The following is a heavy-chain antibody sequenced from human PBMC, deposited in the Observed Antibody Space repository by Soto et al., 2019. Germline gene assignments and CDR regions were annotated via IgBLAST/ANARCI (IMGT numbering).Heavy chain of an antibody. V-gene: IGHV1-46*01. D-gene: IGHD2-15*01. Sequence: QVQLVQSGAEVKKPGASVKVSCKASGYIFTAYSMHWVRQAPGQGLEGMGVVNPSGGSTNYAQKFQGRITMTRDTSTSTVYMDLSSLTSEDTAVYYWAREENCSDGICYSEYFQRWGQGTLVTVSS. CDR1: GYIFTAYS. CDR2: VNPSGGST. J-gene: IGHJ1*01. CDR3: AREENCSDGICYSEYFQR.